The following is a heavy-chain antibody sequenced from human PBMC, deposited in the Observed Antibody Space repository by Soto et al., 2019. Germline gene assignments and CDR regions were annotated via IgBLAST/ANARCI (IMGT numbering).Heavy chain of an antibody. CDR2: FDAEDGET. V-gene: IGHV1-24*01. J-gene: IGHJ3*02. CDR1: GYTLTELS. CDR3: ATTSGSAANVLDVFDI. D-gene: IGHD2-2*01. Sequence: ASVKVSCKVSGYTLTELSMHWVRQAPGKGLEWMGGFDAEDGETIYAQKFQGRVTMSEDTSTDTAYMELSSLRSEDTAVYYCATTSGSAANVLDVFDIWGKGTMVTVSS.